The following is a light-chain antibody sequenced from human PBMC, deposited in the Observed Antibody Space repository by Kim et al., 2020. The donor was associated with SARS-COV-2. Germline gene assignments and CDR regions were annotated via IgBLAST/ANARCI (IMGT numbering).Light chain of an antibody. J-gene: IGKJ1*01. CDR3: QQYENRPQT. V-gene: IGKV3-15*01. CDR1: QSMSTN. CDR2: CAS. Sequence: SVSRGERVNLSCRASQSMSTNLAWYQQKPGQGPRLLIYCASLRATGVPVRFSGSGSGTEFTLTISSLQSGDLAIYYCQQYENRPQTFGLGTKLEI.